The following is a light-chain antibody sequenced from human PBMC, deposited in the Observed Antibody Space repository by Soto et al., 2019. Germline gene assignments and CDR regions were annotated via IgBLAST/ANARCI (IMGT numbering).Light chain of an antibody. V-gene: IGKV1-5*01. CDR3: QQYNSYSWT. J-gene: IGKJ1*01. CDR1: QSISSR. CDR2: DAS. Sequence: DIQMTQSPSTLSASVGDRATITCRASQSISSRFAWYQQKQGKAPKLLIYDASSLASGVPSRFSGSGSGTEFTLTISRLQPDDFAAYYCQQYNSYSWTFGQGTKVEIK.